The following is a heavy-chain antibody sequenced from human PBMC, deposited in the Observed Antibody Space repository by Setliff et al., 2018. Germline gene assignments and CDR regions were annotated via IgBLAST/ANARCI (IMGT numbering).Heavy chain of an antibody. CDR3: VREGVDTRSSTDYRYYMDV. CDR1: GDTFRSYG. J-gene: IGHJ6*03. Sequence: ASVKVSCKASGDTFRSYGISWVRQAPGQGLEWMGGTIPMFGSTSYAQKFQGRVTIITDESTTTAYMELSSLGSEDTAAYYCVREGVDTRSSTDYRYYMDVWGKGTTVTVSS. D-gene: IGHD5-18*01. V-gene: IGHV1-69*05. CDR2: TIPMFGST.